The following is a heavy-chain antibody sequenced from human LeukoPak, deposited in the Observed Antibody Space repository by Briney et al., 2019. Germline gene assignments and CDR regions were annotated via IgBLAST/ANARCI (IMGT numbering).Heavy chain of an antibody. CDR2: ISYSGRT. CDR1: GVSITSSDFY. CDR3: ARLKSYCGGDCYPDQFHN. V-gene: IGHV4-39*01. Sequence: SETLSLTCTVSGVSITSSDFYWGWIRQPPGKGLEWIATISYSGRTYYNPSLKTRLTISVDTSKNQFSLKLLSVAAADTAVYYCARLKSYCGGDCYPDQFHNWGQGTLVTVSS. J-gene: IGHJ4*02. D-gene: IGHD2-21*02.